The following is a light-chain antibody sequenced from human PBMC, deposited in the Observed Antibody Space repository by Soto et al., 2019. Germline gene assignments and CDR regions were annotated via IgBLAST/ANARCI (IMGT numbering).Light chain of an antibody. Sequence: QSALTQPASVSGSPGQSITISCTGTSSDVANYNYLSWYQQHPGKAPKLIIYDVSNRPSGVSNRFSGSKSGNTASLTISCLPAEDEADYYCSSYTIISPLVFGGGTKLTVL. J-gene: IGLJ2*01. CDR2: DVS. V-gene: IGLV2-14*03. CDR3: SSYTIISPLV. CDR1: SSDVANYNY.